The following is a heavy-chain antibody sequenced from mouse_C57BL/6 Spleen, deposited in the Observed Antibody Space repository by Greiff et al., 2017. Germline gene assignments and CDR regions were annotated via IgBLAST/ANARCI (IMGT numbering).Heavy chain of an antibody. J-gene: IGHJ2*01. CDR2: IYPGDGDT. V-gene: IGHV1-80*01. CDR1: GYAFSSYW. D-gene: IGHD3-2*02. CDR3: ARRGLDSSGYNY. Sequence: VKLMESGAELVKPGASVKISCKASGYAFSSYWMNWVKQRPGKGLEWIGQIYPGDGDTNYNGKFKGKATLTADKSSSTAYMQLSSLTSEDSAVYFCARRGLDSSGYNYWGQGTTLTVSS.